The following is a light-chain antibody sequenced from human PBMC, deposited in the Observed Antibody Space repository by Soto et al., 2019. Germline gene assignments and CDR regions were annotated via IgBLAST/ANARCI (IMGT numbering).Light chain of an antibody. CDR2: EGS. CDR1: SSDVGIYNL. J-gene: IGLJ1*01. V-gene: IGLV2-23*01. CDR3: CSYAGSSTPYV. Sequence: QSALTQPASVSGSPGQSITISCTGTSSDVGIYNLVSWYQQHPGKAPKLMIYEGSKRPSGVSNRFSGSKSGNTASLTISGLQAEDEADYYCCSYAGSSTPYVFGTGTKLTVL.